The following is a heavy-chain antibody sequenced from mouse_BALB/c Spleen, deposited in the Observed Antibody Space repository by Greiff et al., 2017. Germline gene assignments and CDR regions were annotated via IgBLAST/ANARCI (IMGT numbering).Heavy chain of an antibody. Sequence: VQRVESGPGLVQPSQSLSITCTVSGFSLTSYGVHWVRQSPGKGLEWLGVIWSGGSTDYNAAVISRLSISKDNSKSQVFFKMNSLQADDTAIYYCARNDGYYWYFDVWGAGTTVTVSS. D-gene: IGHD2-3*01. CDR2: IWSGGST. J-gene: IGHJ1*01. CDR3: ARNDGYYWYFDV. V-gene: IGHV2-4-1*01. CDR1: GFSLTSYG.